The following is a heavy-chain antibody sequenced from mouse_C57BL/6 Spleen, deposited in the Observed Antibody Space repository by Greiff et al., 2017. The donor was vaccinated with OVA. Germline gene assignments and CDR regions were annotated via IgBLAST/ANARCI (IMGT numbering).Heavy chain of an antibody. J-gene: IGHJ3*01. CDR2: INPSSGYT. CDR3: ARSDYYGSSHEGFAY. CDR1: GYTFTSYT. D-gene: IGHD1-1*01. Sequence: QVQLQQSGAELARPGASVKMSCKASGYTFTSYTMHWVKQRPGQGLEWIGYINPSSGYTKYNQKFKDKATLTADKSSSNPYMQLDSLTSEDAAVYYCARSDYYGSSHEGFAYWGQGTLVTVSA. V-gene: IGHV1-4*01.